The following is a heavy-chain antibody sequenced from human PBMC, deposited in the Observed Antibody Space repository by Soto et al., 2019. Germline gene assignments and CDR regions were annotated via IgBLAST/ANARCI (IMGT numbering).Heavy chain of an antibody. Sequence: GESLKISCKGSGYSFTSYWISWVRQMPGKGLEWMGRIDPSDSYTNYSPSFQGHVTISADKSISTAYLQWSSLKASDTAMYYCARHTTVTGHYYYYGMDVWGQGTTVTVSS. CDR2: IDPSDSYT. J-gene: IGHJ6*02. CDR1: GYSFTSYW. V-gene: IGHV5-10-1*01. D-gene: IGHD4-4*01. CDR3: ARHTTVTGHYYYYGMDV.